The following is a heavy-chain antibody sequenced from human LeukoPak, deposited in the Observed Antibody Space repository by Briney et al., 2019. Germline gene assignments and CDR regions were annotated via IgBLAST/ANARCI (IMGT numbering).Heavy chain of an antibody. CDR2: IYYSGST. D-gene: IGHD2-2*01. V-gene: IGHV4-59*01. CDR3: ARDQLVMVPAALGDYYYYYYMDV. J-gene: IGHJ6*03. CDR1: GGSISSYY. Sequence: SETLSLTCKVSGGSISSYYWSWIRQPPGKGLEWVGYIYYSGSTNYNPSLKSLVTISVDTSKNQFSLKLSSVTAADTAVYYCARDQLVMVPAALGDYYYYYYMDVWGKGTTVTVSS.